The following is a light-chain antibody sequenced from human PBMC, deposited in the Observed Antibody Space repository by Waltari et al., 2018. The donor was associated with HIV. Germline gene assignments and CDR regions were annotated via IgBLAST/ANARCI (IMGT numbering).Light chain of an antibody. CDR2: WGS. CDR1: QSLLHSSGYKD. CDR3: MQALQCPT. J-gene: IGKJ2*01. Sequence: DIVMTQSPLSLPVTPGEPASLSCRSNQSLLHSSGYKDLDWDVQKQGKAPQRLIYWGSNRASGVADRFSGSGSGTDFTLKINRVEAEDVGIYYGMQALQCPTFGQGTKLEIK. V-gene: IGKV2-28*01.